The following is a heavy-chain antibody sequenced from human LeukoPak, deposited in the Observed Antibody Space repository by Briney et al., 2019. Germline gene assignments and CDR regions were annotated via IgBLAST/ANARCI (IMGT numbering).Heavy chain of an antibody. D-gene: IGHD6-19*01. J-gene: IGHJ4*02. CDR2: AYHTGHT. V-gene: IGHV4-59*08. CDR3: ARHPFSAPFDN. Sequence: PSETLSLTCSVSGGSMNNYYWSWIRQTPGKGLEWIAYAYHTGHTHYNPSLKSRVTISLDTPKNQVSLKMNSVTAADTAVYYCARHPFSAPFDNWGQGILVTVSS. CDR1: GGSMNNYY.